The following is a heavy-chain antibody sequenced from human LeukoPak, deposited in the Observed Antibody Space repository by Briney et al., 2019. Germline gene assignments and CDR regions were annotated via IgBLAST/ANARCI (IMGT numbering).Heavy chain of an antibody. Sequence: PSETLSLTCTVSGGSVTGSTYYWGWIRQPPGKGLEWIVSVIHSGTTYYNPSLRSRVIVSMDTSKKQFSLRLSSVTAADTAVYYCARHDYDSSGHRRDYYFDYWSQGTLVTVSS. D-gene: IGHD3-22*01. CDR2: VIHSGTT. CDR3: ARHDYDSSGHRRDYYFDY. V-gene: IGHV4-39*01. J-gene: IGHJ4*02. CDR1: GGSVTGSTYY.